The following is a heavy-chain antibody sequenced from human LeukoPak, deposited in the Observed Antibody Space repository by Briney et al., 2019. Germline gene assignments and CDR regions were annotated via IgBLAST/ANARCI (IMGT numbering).Heavy chain of an antibody. CDR3: AKLPVEMATIFAFDI. CDR1: GFTFSSYG. V-gene: IGHV3-30*18. CDR2: ISYDGSNK. D-gene: IGHD5-24*01. J-gene: IGHJ3*02. Sequence: PGGSLRLSCAASGFTFSSYGMDWVRQAPGKGLDWVAVISYDGSNKYYADSVKGRFTISRDNSKNTLYLQMNSLRAEDTAVYYCAKLPVEMATIFAFDIWGQGTMVTVSP.